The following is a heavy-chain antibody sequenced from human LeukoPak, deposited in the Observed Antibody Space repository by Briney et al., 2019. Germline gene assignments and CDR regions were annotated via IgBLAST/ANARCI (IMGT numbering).Heavy chain of an antibody. V-gene: IGHV1-2*06. Sequence: ASVKVSCKASGYTFTGYYMYWVRQAPGQGLEWMGRLNPNSGGTDYAQNFQGRVTMTRDTSISTAYMELSRLRSDDTAVYYCARGYCSGGTCYLVENWFDPWGQGTPITVSS. J-gene: IGHJ5*02. CDR3: ARGYCSGGTCYLVENWFDP. D-gene: IGHD2-15*01. CDR1: GYTFTGYY. CDR2: LNPNSGGT.